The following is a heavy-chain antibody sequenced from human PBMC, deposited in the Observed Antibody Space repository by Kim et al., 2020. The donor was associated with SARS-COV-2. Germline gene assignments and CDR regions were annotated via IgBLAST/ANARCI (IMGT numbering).Heavy chain of an antibody. J-gene: IGHJ6*02. V-gene: IGHV1-18*01. CDR3: AREVRGLTMNAMDV. CDR2: VSTYNDNT. Sequence: ASVKVSCKVSGYKFNDHGISWLRQAPGRGLEWVGWVSTYNDNTNYGQNLQGRVVMTTNAATNTVYMELRSLRSDDTAIYYCAREVRGLTMNAMDVWGQGTAVTVSS. CDR1: GYKFNDHG. D-gene: IGHD2-21*02.